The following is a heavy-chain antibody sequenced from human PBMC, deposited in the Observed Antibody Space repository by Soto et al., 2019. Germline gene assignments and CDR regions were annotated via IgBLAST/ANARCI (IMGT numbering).Heavy chain of an antibody. CDR1: GGSISSYY. J-gene: IGHJ3*02. D-gene: IGHD6-13*01. V-gene: IGHV4-59*01. CDR2: IYYSGST. Sequence: PSETLSLTCTVSGGSISSYYWSWIRQPPGKGLEWIGYIYYSGSTNYNPSLKSRVTISVDTPKNQFSLKLSSVTAADTAVYYCARREQQLVDDAFDIWGQGTMVTVSS. CDR3: ARREQQLVDDAFDI.